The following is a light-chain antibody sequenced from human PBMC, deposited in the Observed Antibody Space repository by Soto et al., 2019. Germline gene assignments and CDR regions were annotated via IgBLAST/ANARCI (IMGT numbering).Light chain of an antibody. Sequence: EIVVTQSPGTLSLSPGERATLPCRASQSVSSSYLAWYQQKPGQAPRLLIYGASSRATGIPDRFSGSGSGTDFTLTISRLEPEDLAVYYCQQYGSSGTFGQGTKVDIK. CDR3: QQYGSSGT. CDR1: QSVSSSY. CDR2: GAS. V-gene: IGKV3-20*01. J-gene: IGKJ1*01.